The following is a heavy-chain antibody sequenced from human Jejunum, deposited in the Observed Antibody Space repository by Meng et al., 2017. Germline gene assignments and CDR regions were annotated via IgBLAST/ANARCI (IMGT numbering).Heavy chain of an antibody. V-gene: IGHV3-33*01. CDR3: ATDGRGAPFDY. CDR1: GFIFSTYG. CDR2: IWGDGSVQ. J-gene: IGHJ4*02. D-gene: IGHD1-26*01. Sequence: GESLKISCAASGFIFSTYGMHWVRQAPGKGLDWVAVIWGDGSVQKYADSVKGRFTISRDNSKNTLYLEMNNLRVEDTAVYYCATDGRGAPFDYWGQGTPVTVSS.